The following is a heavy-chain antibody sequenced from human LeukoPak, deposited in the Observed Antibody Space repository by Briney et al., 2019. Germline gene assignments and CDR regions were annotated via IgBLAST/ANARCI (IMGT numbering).Heavy chain of an antibody. CDR1: GFTFSDYY. CDR3: AREGSRGNFDY. CDR2: ISSSSSYT. Sequence: GGSLRLSCAVSGFTFSDYYMSWIRQAPGKGLEWVSYISSSSSYTNYADSVKGRFTISRDNAKNSLYLQMNSLRAEDTAVYYCAREGSRGNFDYWGQGTLVTVSS. V-gene: IGHV3-11*06. D-gene: IGHD3-10*01. J-gene: IGHJ4*02.